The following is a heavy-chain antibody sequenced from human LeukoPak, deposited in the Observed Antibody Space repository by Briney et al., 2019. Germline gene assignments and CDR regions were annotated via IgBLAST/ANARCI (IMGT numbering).Heavy chain of an antibody. CDR1: GFTFSSYG. V-gene: IGHV3-33*01. CDR2: IWYDGSNK. D-gene: IGHD3-10*01. CDR3: ARDLRVRGSYYGMDV. J-gene: IGHJ6*02. Sequence: GSLRLSCAASGFTFSSYGMHWVRQAPGKGLEWVAVIWYDGSNKYYADSVKGRFTISRDNSKNTLYLQMNSLGAEDTAVYYCARDLRVRGSYYGMDVWGQGTTVTVSS.